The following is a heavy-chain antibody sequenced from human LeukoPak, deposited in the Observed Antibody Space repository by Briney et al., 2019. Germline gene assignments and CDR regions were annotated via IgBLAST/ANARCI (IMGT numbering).Heavy chain of an antibody. V-gene: IGHV4-4*07. J-gene: IGHJ4*02. CDR2: IYTSGST. D-gene: IGHD3-22*01. CDR3: ARDRPHGGSGYFFDY. Sequence: SETLSLTCTVSGGSISSYYWSWIRQPAGKGLEWIGRIYTSGSTNYNPSLKSRVTMSVDTSKNQFSLKLSSGTAADTAVYYCARDRPHGGSGYFFDYWGQGTLVTVSS. CDR1: GGSISSYY.